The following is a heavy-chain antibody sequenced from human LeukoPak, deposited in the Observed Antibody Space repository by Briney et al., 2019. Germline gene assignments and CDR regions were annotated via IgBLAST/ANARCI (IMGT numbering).Heavy chain of an antibody. J-gene: IGHJ4*02. CDR2: IWYDGSNK. CDR1: GFTFSSYG. CDR3: ARGATYAYYQDY. Sequence: GRSLRLSCAASGFTFSSYGMHWVRQAPGKGLEWVAVIWYDGSNKYYADSVKGRFTISRDNSKNTLYLQMNSLGAEDTAVYYCARGATYAYYQDYWGQGTLVTVSS. D-gene: IGHD1-26*01. V-gene: IGHV3-33*01.